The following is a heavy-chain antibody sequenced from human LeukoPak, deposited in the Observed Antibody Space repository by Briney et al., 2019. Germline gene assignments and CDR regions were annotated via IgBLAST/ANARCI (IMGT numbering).Heavy chain of an antibody. Sequence: GGSLRLSCEASGFTFTTYTMNWVRQAPGKGLEWVSFISPSSSAIYYADSGKGRFTVSRDNAKNSLYLQMNSLRAEDTALYYCARERRNTPMDVWGQGTTVTVSS. CDR3: ARERRNTPMDV. CDR2: ISPSSSAI. J-gene: IGHJ6*02. CDR1: GFTFTTYT. D-gene: IGHD5-18*01. V-gene: IGHV3-21*01.